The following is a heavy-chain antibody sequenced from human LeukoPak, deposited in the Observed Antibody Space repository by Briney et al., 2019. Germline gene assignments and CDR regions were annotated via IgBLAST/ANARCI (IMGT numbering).Heavy chain of an antibody. V-gene: IGHV4-59*08. Sequence: SETLSLTCTVSGGSISSYYWSWIRQPPGKGLEWVGYIYYSGSTSYNPSLKSRVTISVDTSKNQFSLKLSSVTAADTAVYYCARHTPRPHRGWFDPWGQGTLVTVSS. J-gene: IGHJ5*02. CDR2: IYYSGST. D-gene: IGHD6-6*01. CDR3: ARHTPRPHRGWFDP. CDR1: GGSISSYY.